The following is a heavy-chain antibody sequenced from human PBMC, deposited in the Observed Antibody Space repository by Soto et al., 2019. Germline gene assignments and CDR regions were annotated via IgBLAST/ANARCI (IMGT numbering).Heavy chain of an antibody. CDR1: GFTFSSYG. CDR2: IKQDGSEK. D-gene: IGHD6-19*01. Sequence: LRLSCAASGFTFSSYGMHWVRQAPGKGLEWVANIKQDGSEKYYVDSVKGRFTISRDNAKNSLYLQMNSLRAEDTAVYYCARNVSSGWYQHYFDYWGQGTLVTVSS. CDR3: ARNVSSGWYQHYFDY. V-gene: IGHV3-7*01. J-gene: IGHJ4*02.